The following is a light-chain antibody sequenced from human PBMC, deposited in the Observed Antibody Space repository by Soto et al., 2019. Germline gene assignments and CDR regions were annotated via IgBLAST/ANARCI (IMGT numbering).Light chain of an antibody. Sequence: EIVLTQSQATLSLSPGERSTLSCRASQSVSSYLDWYQQKPGQAPRLLIYDASNSAAGIPARFSGSGSGTDFTLTISSLEPEDFAVYYCQQRSNWPPLTFGGGTKVEIK. CDR2: DAS. V-gene: IGKV3-11*01. CDR1: QSVSSY. J-gene: IGKJ4*01. CDR3: QQRSNWPPLT.